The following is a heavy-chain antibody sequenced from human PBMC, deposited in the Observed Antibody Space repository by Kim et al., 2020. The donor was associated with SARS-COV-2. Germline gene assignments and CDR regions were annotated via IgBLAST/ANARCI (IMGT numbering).Heavy chain of an antibody. Sequence: ASVKVSCKASGYTFTSYYMHWVRQAPGQGLEWMGIINPSGGSTSYAQKFHGRVTMTRDTSTSTVYMELSSLRSEDTAVYYCAREWRQWLSGESPPWYFDLWGRGTLVTVSS. D-gene: IGHD6-19*01. CDR2: INPSGGST. CDR1: GYTFTSYY. J-gene: IGHJ2*01. CDR3: AREWRQWLSGESPPWYFDL. V-gene: IGHV1-46*01.